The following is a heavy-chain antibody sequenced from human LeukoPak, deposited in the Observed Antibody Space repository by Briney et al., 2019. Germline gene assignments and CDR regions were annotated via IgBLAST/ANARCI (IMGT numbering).Heavy chain of an antibody. CDR1: GYSFIEYH. J-gene: IGHJ4*02. V-gene: IGHV1-2*02. CDR3: ASVEMATIGFEH. D-gene: IGHD5-24*01. Sequence: GASVTVSFKASGYSFIEYHMHWVRPAAGQGLAWMGWTNPNTGGTKYAQKFQGRVTMTRDTSISTAYMELSSLRSDDTAVYFCASVEMATIGFEHWGQGTLVTVSS. CDR2: TNPNTGGT.